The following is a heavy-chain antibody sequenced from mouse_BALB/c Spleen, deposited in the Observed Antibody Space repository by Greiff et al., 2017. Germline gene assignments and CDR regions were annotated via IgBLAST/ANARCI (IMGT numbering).Heavy chain of an antibody. CDR1: GYSITSGYY. CDR2: ISYDGSN. D-gene: IGHD2-10*02. CDR3: ARGYGTYAMDY. V-gene: IGHV3-6*02. Sequence: DVQLQESGPGLVKPSQSLSLTCSVTGYSITSGYYWNWIRQFPGNKLEWMGYISYDGSNNYNPSLKNRISITRDTSKNQFFLKLNSVTTEDTATYYCARGYGTYAMDYWGQGTSVTVSS. J-gene: IGHJ4*01.